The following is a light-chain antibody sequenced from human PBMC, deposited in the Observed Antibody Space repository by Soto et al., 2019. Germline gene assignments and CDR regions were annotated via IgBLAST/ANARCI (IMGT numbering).Light chain of an antibody. J-gene: IGLJ1*01. CDR3: GSYTSSRTLYV. V-gene: IGLV2-14*01. Sequence: QSVLTQPASVSGSPGQSITISCTGTSSDVGGSNYVSWYQQHPGKAPKLMIYDVSNRPSGVSNRFSGSKSGNTASLPISGLQAEDEADYYCGSYTSSRTLYVFGTGTKLTVL. CDR1: SSDVGGSNY. CDR2: DVS.